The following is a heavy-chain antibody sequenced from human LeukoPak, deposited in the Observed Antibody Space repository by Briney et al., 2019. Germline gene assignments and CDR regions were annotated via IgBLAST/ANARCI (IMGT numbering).Heavy chain of an antibody. CDR1: GGSFSGYY. D-gene: IGHD6-13*01. V-gene: IGHV4-34*01. J-gene: IGHJ4*02. Sequence: SETLSLTCAVYGGSFSGYYWGWIRQPPGKGLEWIGEIDHSGRTNSNASLKSRVTISVDVSKDQFSLRLTSVTAADTAVYYCARKSIATAGRKPYDYWDQGTLVTVSS. CDR2: IDHSGRT. CDR3: ARKSIATAGRKPYDY.